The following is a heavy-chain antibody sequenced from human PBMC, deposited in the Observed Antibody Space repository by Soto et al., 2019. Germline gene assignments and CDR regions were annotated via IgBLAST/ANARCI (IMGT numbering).Heavy chain of an antibody. CDR2: ISYDGSNK. D-gene: IGHD1-1*01. CDR3: AKGTTRWLQSLLDY. Sequence: QVQVVESGGGVVQPGRSLRLSCEASGFTFSIFGMHWVRQAPGKGLEWVALISYDGSNKYYADSVRGRFTISRDNSENTLSLQMNSLRTEDTAVYYCAKGTTRWLQSLLDYWGQGTLVTVSS. CDR1: GFTFSIFG. V-gene: IGHV3-30*18. J-gene: IGHJ4*02.